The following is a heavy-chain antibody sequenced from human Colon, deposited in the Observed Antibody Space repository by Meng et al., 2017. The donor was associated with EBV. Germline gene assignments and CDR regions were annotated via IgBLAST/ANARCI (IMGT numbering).Heavy chain of an antibody. CDR3: ARDDNGAPDY. CDR2: MNTKTGNP. CDR1: GYTFTRHA. V-gene: IGHV7-4-1*02. Sequence: QVELVQSGSELKKPGASVKVSCKASGYTFTRHAINWVRQAPGQGLEWMGWMNTKTGNPTYAQGFTGRFVFSLDTSVSTAYLQISSLKAEDTAMHYCARDDNGAPDYWGQGTLVTVSS. J-gene: IGHJ4*02. D-gene: IGHD1-14*01.